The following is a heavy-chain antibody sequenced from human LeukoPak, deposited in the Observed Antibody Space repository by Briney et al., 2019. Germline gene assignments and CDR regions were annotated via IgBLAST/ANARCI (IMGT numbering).Heavy chain of an antibody. V-gene: IGHV4-4*09. Sequence: LETLSLTCTVSGGSISSYYWSWIRQPPGKGLEWIGYIYTSGSTNYNPSLKSRVTISVDTSKNQFSLKLSSVTAADTAVYYCARLSVVHTLMGDYYYYMDVWGKGTTVTVSS. J-gene: IGHJ6*03. CDR3: ARLSVVHTLMGDYYYYMDV. CDR2: IYTSGST. CDR1: GGSISSYY. D-gene: IGHD1-1*01.